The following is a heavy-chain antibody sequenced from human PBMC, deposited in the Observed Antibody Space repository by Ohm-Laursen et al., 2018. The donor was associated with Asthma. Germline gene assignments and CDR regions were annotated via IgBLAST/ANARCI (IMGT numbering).Heavy chain of an antibody. Sequence: SLRLSCSASGFTFSFYTMNWVRQAPGKGLEWVSAIYNGGTTYYADSVKGRFTISRDNSKNTLYLQMNSLRAEDTAVYYCAKARYSSSSEYWGQGTLVTVSS. CDR1: GFTFSFYT. CDR2: IYNGGTT. V-gene: IGHV3-23*05. CDR3: AKARYSSSSEY. D-gene: IGHD6-6*01. J-gene: IGHJ4*02.